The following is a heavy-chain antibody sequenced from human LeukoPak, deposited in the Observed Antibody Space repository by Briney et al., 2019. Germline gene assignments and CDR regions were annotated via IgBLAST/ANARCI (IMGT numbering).Heavy chain of an antibody. D-gene: IGHD4-17*01. CDR1: GGSISSSSYY. V-gene: IGHV4-39*01. CDR2: IYYSGST. Sequence: SETLSLTCTVSGGSISSSSYYWRWIRQPPGKGLEWIGSIYYSGSTYYNPSLKSRVTISVDTSKNQFSLKLSSVTAADTAVYYCARHSRDDYGDYVGYWGQGTLVTVSS. CDR3: ARHSRDDYGDYVGY. J-gene: IGHJ4*02.